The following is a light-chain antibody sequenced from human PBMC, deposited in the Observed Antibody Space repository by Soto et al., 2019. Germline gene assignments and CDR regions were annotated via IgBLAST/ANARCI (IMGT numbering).Light chain of an antibody. J-gene: IGKJ1*01. CDR3: QQSYSAPRS. V-gene: IGKV1-39*01. Sequence: DVQMTQSPSSLSASVGDRVNITCRASGSISVYLNWYQQKPGKAPKLLIYAASSLQSGDPSTFSDRQTGTDFTITIRSLQPEDYATYQCQQSYSAPRSFGQGTKVEIK. CDR1: GSISVY. CDR2: AAS.